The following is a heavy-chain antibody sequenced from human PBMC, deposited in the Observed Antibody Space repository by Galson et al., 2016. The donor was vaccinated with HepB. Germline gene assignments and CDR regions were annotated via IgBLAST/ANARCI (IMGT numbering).Heavy chain of an antibody. CDR2: ISNTRSVI. Sequence: SLRLSCAASGFNFGAYSMNWVRQAPGKGLEWISYISNTRSVIHYADSVKGRFTFSRANVNNSLYLQMNSLRAEETAVYCCATASAVDYGDYLRVWGQGTLVTVSS. J-gene: IGHJ4*02. CDR3: ATASAVDYGDYLRV. CDR1: GFNFGAYS. V-gene: IGHV3-48*01. D-gene: IGHD4-17*01.